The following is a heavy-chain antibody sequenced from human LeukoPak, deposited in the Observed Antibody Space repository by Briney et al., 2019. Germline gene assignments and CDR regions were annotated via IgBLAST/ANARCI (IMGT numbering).Heavy chain of an antibody. Sequence: PSETLSLTCTVSGGSISRGSYHWNWIRQPAGKGLEWIGRFYTSGTPNYNPSLKSRVTILVDTSRNQFSLKLSSVTAADTALYYCARGGIPDYWGQGILDTVSS. J-gene: IGHJ4*02. CDR1: GGSISRGSYH. CDR2: FYTSGTP. V-gene: IGHV4-61*02. D-gene: IGHD2-21*01. CDR3: ARGGIPDY.